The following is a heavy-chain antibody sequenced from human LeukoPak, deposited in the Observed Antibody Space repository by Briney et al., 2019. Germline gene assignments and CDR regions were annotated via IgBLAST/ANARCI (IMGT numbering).Heavy chain of an antibody. CDR2: INSDWSST. Sequence: GGSLRLSCAVSGFTFSSYLMHWVRQAPGKGLVWVSRINSDWSSTDYADSVKGRFTISRDNAKNTLYLQMNSLRADDTALYYCVREPDGGRYYQYGMDVWGQGTTVTVSS. J-gene: IGHJ6*02. CDR1: GFTFSSYL. D-gene: IGHD1-26*01. V-gene: IGHV3-74*01. CDR3: VREPDGGRYYQYGMDV.